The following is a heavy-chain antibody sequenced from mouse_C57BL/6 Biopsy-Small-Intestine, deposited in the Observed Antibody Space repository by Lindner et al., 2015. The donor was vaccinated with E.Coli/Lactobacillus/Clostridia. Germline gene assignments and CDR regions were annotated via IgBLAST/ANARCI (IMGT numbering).Heavy chain of an antibody. CDR3: ARRGLQTWAMDY. Sequence: VQLQESGAELVRPGTSVKMSCKASGYTFTNYWIGWAKQRPGHGLEWIGDIYPGGGYTNYNEKFKGKATLTADKSSSTAYMQFSSLTSEDSAIYYCARRGLQTWAMDYWGQGTSVTVSS. CDR1: GYTFTNYW. V-gene: IGHV1-63*01. D-gene: IGHD2-4*01. CDR2: IYPGGGYT. J-gene: IGHJ4*01.